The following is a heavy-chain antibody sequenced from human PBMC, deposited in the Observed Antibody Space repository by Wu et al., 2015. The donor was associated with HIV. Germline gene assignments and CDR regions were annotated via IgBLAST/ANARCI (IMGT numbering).Heavy chain of an antibody. CDR1: GGTFSSHP. D-gene: IGHD3-22*01. CDR2: IIPRLGTT. V-gene: IGHV1-69*13. Sequence: QVRLEQSGAEVKQPGSSVKVSCRASGGTFSSHPISWVRQAPGQGLEWMGGIIPRLGTTNYAQIFQGRVTITADEFTTTAYMELTYLRSDDTAVYYCARDMTYYYDNSGYYRLDYWGQGTLVIVSS. J-gene: IGHJ4*02. CDR3: ARDMTYYYDNSGYYRLDY.